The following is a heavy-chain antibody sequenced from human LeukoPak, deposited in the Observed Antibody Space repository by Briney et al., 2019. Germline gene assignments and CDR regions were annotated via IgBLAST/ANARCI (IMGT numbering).Heavy chain of an antibody. J-gene: IGHJ6*02. V-gene: IGHV3-7*01. CDR3: ARDPLEWLDSVYYYYGMDV. CDR2: IKQDGSEK. CDR1: GFTFSSYW. Sequence: GGSLRLSCAGSGFTFSSYWMSWVRQAPGKGLEWVANIKQDGSEKYYVDSVKGRFTISRDNAKNSLYLQMNSLRAEDTAVYYCARDPLEWLDSVYYYYGMDVWGQGTTVTVSS. D-gene: IGHD6-19*01.